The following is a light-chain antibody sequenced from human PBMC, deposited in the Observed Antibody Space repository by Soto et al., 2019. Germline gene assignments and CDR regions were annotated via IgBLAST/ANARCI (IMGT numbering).Light chain of an antibody. V-gene: IGLV2-23*02. CDR2: EVS. J-gene: IGLJ1*01. CDR3: CSYAGSSTYV. Sequence: QSVLTHPASVSGSPGQSITISCTGTSSDVGSYNLVSWYQQHPGKAPKLIIYEVSKRPSGVSNRFSGSKSGNTASLTISGLQAEDEADYYCCSYAGSSTYVFGTGTRSPS. CDR1: SSDVGSYNL.